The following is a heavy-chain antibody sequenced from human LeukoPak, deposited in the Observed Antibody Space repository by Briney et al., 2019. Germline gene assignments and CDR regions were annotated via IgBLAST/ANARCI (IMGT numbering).Heavy chain of an antibody. Sequence: GGSLKLSCAASGFTFSGSSIHWVRQASGKGLEWVCRIGTKANNYATTHAASVRGTLTISRDDPKNTAYLQMNSLKTEDTAVYYCARFYGSGTFDYWGQGALVTVSS. D-gene: IGHD3-10*01. V-gene: IGHV3-73*01. CDR1: GFTFSGSS. J-gene: IGHJ4*02. CDR3: ARFYGSGTFDY. CDR2: IGTKANNYAT.